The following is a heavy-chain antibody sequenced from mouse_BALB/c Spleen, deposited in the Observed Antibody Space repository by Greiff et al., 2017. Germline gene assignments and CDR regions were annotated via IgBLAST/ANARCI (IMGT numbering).Heavy chain of an antibody. J-gene: IGHJ2*01. D-gene: IGHD2-14*01. CDR2: ISYSGST. Sequence: EVQLQESGPGLVKPSQSLSLTCTVTGYSITSDYAWNWIRQFPGNKLEWMGYISYSGSTSYNPSLKSRISITRDTSKNQFFLQLNSVTTEDTATYYCARDMGRYVFDYWGQGTTLTVSS. CDR3: ARDMGRYVFDY. V-gene: IGHV3-2*02. CDR1: GYSITSDYA.